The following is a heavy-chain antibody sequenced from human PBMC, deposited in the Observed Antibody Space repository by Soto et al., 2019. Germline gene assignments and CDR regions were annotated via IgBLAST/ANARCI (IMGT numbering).Heavy chain of an antibody. CDR1: GDSVSSNSAA. V-gene: IGHV6-1*01. Sequence: SQTLSLTCAISGDSVSSNSAAWNWIRQSPSRGLEWLGRTYYRSKWYNDYAVSVKSRITINPDTSKNQFSLQLNSVTPEDTAVYYCATGYGSVSSHPFQHWGQGTLVTVSS. CDR2: TYYRSKWYN. CDR3: ATGYGSVSSHPFQH. D-gene: IGHD3-10*01. J-gene: IGHJ1*01.